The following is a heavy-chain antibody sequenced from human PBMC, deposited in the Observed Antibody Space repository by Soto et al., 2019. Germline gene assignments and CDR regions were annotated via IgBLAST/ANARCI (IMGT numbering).Heavy chain of an antibody. CDR3: ARRGYSSSWAPDYYYGMDV. CDR1: GFTFSSYS. CDR2: ISSSSSTI. J-gene: IGHJ6*02. V-gene: IGHV3-48*02. Sequence: GGSLRLSCAASGFTFSSYSMNWVRQAPGKGLEWVSYISSSSSTIYYADSVKGRFTISRDNAKNSLYLQMNSLRDEDTAVYYCARRGYSSSWAPDYYYGMDVWGQGTTVTVSS. D-gene: IGHD6-13*01.